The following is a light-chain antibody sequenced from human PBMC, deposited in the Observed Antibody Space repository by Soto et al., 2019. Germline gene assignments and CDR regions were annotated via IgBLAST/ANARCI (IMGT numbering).Light chain of an antibody. Sequence: QSALTQPPSTSGTPVRRVTISCSGSRSNIGSNTVTWYQQLPGTAPKLLIYSNNQRPSGVPDRFSGSKSGTSASLAISGLQSEDEADYYCAAWDDSLNGSYVFGTGTKVTVL. CDR2: SNN. CDR1: RSNIGSNT. V-gene: IGLV1-44*01. J-gene: IGLJ1*01. CDR3: AAWDDSLNGSYV.